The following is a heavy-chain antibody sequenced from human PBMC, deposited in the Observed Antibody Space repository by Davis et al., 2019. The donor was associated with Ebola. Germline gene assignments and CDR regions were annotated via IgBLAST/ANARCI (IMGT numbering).Heavy chain of an antibody. CDR3: ARDDFWSALGP. D-gene: IGHD3-3*01. CDR2: ISSSSSYI. J-gene: IGHJ5*02. Sequence: GESLKISCAASGFTFSSYSMNWVRQAPGKGLEWVSSISSSSSYIYYADSVKGRFTISRDNAKNSLYLQMNSLRAEDTAVYYCARDDFWSALGPWGQGTLVTVSS. V-gene: IGHV3-21*01. CDR1: GFTFSSYS.